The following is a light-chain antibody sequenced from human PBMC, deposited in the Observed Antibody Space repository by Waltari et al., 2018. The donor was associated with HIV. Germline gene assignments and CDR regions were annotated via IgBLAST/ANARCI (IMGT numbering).Light chain of an antibody. Sequence: DIQMTQFPSSLSASTGDRVTITCRASQSIGSWLAWYQQKPGKAPELLIYKASDLESGVPSRFSGRGSGTEFTLTISSLQPDDSATYYCQQYDTSSPTFGQGTKVEVK. V-gene: IGKV1-5*03. CDR2: KAS. J-gene: IGKJ1*01. CDR3: QQYDTSSPT. CDR1: QSIGSW.